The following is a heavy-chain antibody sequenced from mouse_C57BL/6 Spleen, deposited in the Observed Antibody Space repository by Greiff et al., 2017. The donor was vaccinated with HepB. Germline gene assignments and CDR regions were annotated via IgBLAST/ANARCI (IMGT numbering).Heavy chain of an antibody. CDR2: IYPGDGDT. J-gene: IGHJ1*03. V-gene: IGHV1-82*01. CDR1: GYAFSSSW. Sequence: QVQLQQSGPELVKPGASVKISCKASGYAFSSSWMNWVKQRPGKGLEWIGRIYPGDGDTNYNGKFKGKATLTADKSSSTAYMQLSSLTSEDSAVYFCARGYGSSYEVWYFDVWGTGTTVTVSS. D-gene: IGHD1-1*01. CDR3: ARGYGSSYEVWYFDV.